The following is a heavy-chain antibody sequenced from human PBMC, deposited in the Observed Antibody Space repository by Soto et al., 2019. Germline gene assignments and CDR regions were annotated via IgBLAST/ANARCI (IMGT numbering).Heavy chain of an antibody. D-gene: IGHD6-19*01. CDR2: INGDGSST. CDR1: GFAFSSYY. Sequence: GGSLRLSCGASGFAFSSYYMHWVRQAPGKGLVWVSRINGDGSSTNYADSVKGRFTISRDNAKNTLYLQMNSLRAEDTAVYYCAKGVPGIAVAGTGYFHYWGQGSLVIVSS. CDR3: AKGVPGIAVAGTGYFHY. V-gene: IGHV3-74*01. J-gene: IGHJ1*01.